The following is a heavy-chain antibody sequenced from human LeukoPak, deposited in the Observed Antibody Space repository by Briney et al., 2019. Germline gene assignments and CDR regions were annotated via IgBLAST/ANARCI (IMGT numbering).Heavy chain of an antibody. J-gene: IGHJ6*02. CDR3: AKDRGDGYRDYYYGMDV. CDR2: ISYDGSNK. Sequence: PGRSLRLSCAASGSTFSSYGMHWVRQAPGKGLEWVAVISYDGSNKYYADSVKGRFTISRDNSKNTLYLQMNSLRAEDTAVYYCAKDRGDGYRDYYYGMDVWGQGTTVTVSS. V-gene: IGHV3-30*18. D-gene: IGHD5-24*01. CDR1: GSTFSSYG.